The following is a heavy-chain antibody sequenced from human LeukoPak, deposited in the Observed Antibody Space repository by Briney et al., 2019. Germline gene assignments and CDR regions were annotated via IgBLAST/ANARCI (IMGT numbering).Heavy chain of an antibody. D-gene: IGHD6-6*01. CDR2: IYSDNT. V-gene: IGHV3-53*01. CDR3: ARESFAARWD. J-gene: IGHJ4*02. Sequence: GGSLRLSCTVSGFTVSSNSMSWVRQAPGKGLEWVSFIYSDNTHYSDSVKGRFTISRDNSKSTLYLQMNSLTAEDTAVYYCARESFAARWDWGQGTLVTVSS. CDR1: GFTVSSNS.